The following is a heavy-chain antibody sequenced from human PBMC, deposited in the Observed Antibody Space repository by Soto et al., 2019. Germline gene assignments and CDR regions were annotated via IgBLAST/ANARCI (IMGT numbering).Heavy chain of an antibody. D-gene: IGHD2-2*01. J-gene: IGHJ6*03. CDR2: IYYSGST. CDR1: GGSISSSSYY. Sequence: SETLSLTCTVSGGSISSSSYYWGWIRQPPGKGLEWMGSIYYSGSTYYNPSLKSRVTISVDTSKNQFSLKLSSVTAADTAVYYCVRRPRSTHHYYMDVWGQGTTVPVSS. V-gene: IGHV4-39*01. CDR3: VRRPRSTHHYYMDV.